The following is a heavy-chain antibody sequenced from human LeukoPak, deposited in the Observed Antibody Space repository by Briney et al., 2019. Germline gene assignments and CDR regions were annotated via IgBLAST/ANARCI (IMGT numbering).Heavy chain of an antibody. CDR2: ISSSGSSI. V-gene: IGHV3-11*04. J-gene: IGHJ4*02. D-gene: IGHD6-13*01. CDR1: GFTFSDYY. CDR3: ATSFIGSPGTFDY. Sequence: GGSLRLSCAASGFTFSDYYMNWIRQAPGEGLEWISYISSSGSSIYQADSVKGRFTISRDNAENSLSLQMDSLRAEDTAVYYCATSFIGSPGTFDYWGRGTLVTVSS.